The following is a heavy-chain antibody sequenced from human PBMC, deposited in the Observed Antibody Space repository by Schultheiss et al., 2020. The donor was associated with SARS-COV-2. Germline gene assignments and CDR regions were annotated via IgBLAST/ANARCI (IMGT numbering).Heavy chain of an antibody. D-gene: IGHD4-17*01. CDR2: ITSSGKTI. J-gene: IGHJ4*02. CDR1: GFTFSSYA. CDR3: ATLPTAAKDIDY. V-gene: IGHV3-48*03. Sequence: GESLKISCAASGFTFSSYAMNWVRQAPGKGLEWLSYITSSGKTIYYADSVKGRFTISRDNAENSLSLQMNSLRVEDTAVYYCATLPTAAKDIDYWGQGTLVTVSS.